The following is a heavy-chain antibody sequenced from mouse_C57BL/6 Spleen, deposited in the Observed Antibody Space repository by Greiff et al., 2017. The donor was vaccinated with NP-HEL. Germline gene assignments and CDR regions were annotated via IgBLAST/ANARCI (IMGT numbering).Heavy chain of an antibody. CDR2: IYPGDGDT. J-gene: IGHJ4*01. CDR1: GYAFSSSW. V-gene: IGHV1-82*01. D-gene: IGHD1-1*01. Sequence: VQLQQSGPELVKPGASVKISCKASGYAFSSSWMNWVKQRPGKGLEWIGRIYPGDGDTNYTGKFKGKATMTEDKSSSTAYMQLSSLTSEDSAVYFCARDYYGSRADYYAMDYWGQGTSVTVSS. CDR3: ARDYYGSRADYYAMDY.